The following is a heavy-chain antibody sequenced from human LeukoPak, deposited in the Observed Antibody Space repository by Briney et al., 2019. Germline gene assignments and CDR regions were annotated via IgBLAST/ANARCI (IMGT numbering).Heavy chain of an antibody. J-gene: IGHJ5*02. CDR2: IYYTGST. D-gene: IGHD5-24*01. CDR3: ARDLGYSASSERFDWFDP. Sequence: PSETLSLTCSVSGGSISSFYWSWIREPPGKGLEWIGYIYYTGSTKYNPSLKSRVTISADTSKNQFSLKVSSVTAADTAVYYCARDLGYSASSERFDWFDPWGQGTLVTVSS. CDR1: GGSISSFY. V-gene: IGHV4-59*01.